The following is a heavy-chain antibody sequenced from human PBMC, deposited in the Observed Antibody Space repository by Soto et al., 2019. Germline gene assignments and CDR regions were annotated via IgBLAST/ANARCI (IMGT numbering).Heavy chain of an antibody. CDR3: ARDRRRYGYIPPSHAFDI. D-gene: IGHD5-12*01. Sequence: SETLSLTCTVSGGSISSGDYYWSWIRQPPGKGLEWIGYIYYSGSTYYNPSLKSRVTISVDTSKNQFSLKLSSVTAADTAVYYCARDRRRYGYIPPSHAFDIWGQGTMVTVSS. CDR1: GGSISSGDYY. J-gene: IGHJ3*02. V-gene: IGHV4-30-4*01. CDR2: IYYSGST.